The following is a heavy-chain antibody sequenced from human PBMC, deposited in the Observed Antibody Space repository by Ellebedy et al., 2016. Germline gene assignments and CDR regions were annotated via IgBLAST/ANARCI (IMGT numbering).Heavy chain of an antibody. CDR1: GFTFSNSA. CDR2: ISGSGGAS. D-gene: IGHD3-10*01. V-gene: IGHV3-23*01. CDR3: ARDPGFGEFGDY. Sequence: GGSLRLSXAASGFTFSNSAMSWVRQAPGKGLEWVSAISGSGGASYSADSVKGRFTISRDNSKNTLFLQMNSLTVEDTAMYFCARDPGFGEFGDYWGQGTLVTVSS. J-gene: IGHJ4*02.